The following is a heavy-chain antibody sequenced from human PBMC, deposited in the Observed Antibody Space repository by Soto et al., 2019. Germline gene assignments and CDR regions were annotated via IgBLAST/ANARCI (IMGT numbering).Heavy chain of an antibody. V-gene: IGHV5-51*01. CDR1: GYSFTSYW. CDR3: ARQGPSYYDILTGYPVDY. D-gene: IGHD3-9*01. CDR2: IYPGDSDT. J-gene: IGHJ4*02. Sequence: PGESLKISCKGSGYSFTSYWIGWVRQMPGKGLEWMGIIYPGDSDTRYSPSFQGQVTISADKSISTAYLQWSSLKASDTAMYYCARQGPSYYDILTGYPVDYWGQGTLVTVSS.